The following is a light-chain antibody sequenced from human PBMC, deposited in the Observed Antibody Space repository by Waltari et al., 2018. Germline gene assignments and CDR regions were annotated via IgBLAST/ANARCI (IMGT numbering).Light chain of an antibody. CDR1: QSLLHSNGYNY. Sequence: GMTQSPLSLSVTPGEPASISCRSSQSLLHSNGYNYLDWYVQKPGQSPQVLIYLGSDRASGVPDRFSSSGSGTDFTLKISRVEAEDVGIYYCMGALQTATFGPGTRLDIK. CDR2: LGS. J-gene: IGKJ5*01. V-gene: IGKV2-28*01. CDR3: MGALQTAT.